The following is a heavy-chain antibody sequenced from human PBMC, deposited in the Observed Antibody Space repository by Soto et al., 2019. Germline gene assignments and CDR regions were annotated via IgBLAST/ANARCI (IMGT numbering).Heavy chain of an antibody. V-gene: IGHV1-69*02. D-gene: IGHD2-15*01. CDR3: ASLYCSGGSCYSLDAFDI. Sequence: SVKVSCKASGGTFSSYTISWVRQAPGQGLEWMGRIIPILGIANYAQKFQGRVTITADKSTSTAYMELSSLRSEDTAVYYCASLYCSGGSCYSLDAFDIWGQGTMVTVSS. J-gene: IGHJ3*02. CDR2: IIPILGIA. CDR1: GGTFSSYT.